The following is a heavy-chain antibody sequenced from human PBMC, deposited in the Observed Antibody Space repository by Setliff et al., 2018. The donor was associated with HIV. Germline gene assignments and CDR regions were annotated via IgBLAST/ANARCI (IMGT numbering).Heavy chain of an antibody. J-gene: IGHJ5*02. CDR1: GFTFSSYA. Sequence: GGSLRLSCAASGFTFSSYAMNWVRQAPGKGLEWVSVIYSGGGSTYYTDSVKGRFTISRDNSKNTLYLQMNSLRAEDTAVYYCAKGKYSSSPNWFDPWGQGTLVTVSS. V-gene: IGHV3-23*03. CDR3: AKGKYSSSPNWFDP. CDR2: IYSGGGST. D-gene: IGHD6-6*01.